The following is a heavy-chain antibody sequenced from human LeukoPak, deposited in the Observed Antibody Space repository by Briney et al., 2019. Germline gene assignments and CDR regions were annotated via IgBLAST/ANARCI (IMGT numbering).Heavy chain of an antibody. CDR1: GYSFTSYW. D-gene: IGHD3-22*01. CDR3: ARLADSSGYYLDY. V-gene: IGHV5-51*01. CDR2: IYPGDSDT. J-gene: IGHJ4*02. Sequence: SGESLKTSCKGSGYSFTSYWIGWVRQMPGKGLEWMGIIYPGDSDTRYSPSFQGQVTISADKSISTAYLQWSSLKASDSAMFYCARLADSSGYYLDYWGQGTLVTVSS.